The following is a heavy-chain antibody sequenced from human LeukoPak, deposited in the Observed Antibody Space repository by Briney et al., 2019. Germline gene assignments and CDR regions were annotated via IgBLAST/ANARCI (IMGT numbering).Heavy chain of an antibody. D-gene: IGHD6-13*01. Sequence: PSETLSLTCTVSGYSISSGNYWDWIRQPPGKGLEWIGSIYHSGSTYYNPSLKSRVTISRDTSKNHFSLELSSVAAADTAVYFCARGRVSSSSWYSTYYYYFYMDVWGKGTTVTVSS. V-gene: IGHV4-38-2*02. CDR1: GYSISSGNY. CDR2: IYHSGST. J-gene: IGHJ6*03. CDR3: ARGRVSSSSWYSTYYYYFYMDV.